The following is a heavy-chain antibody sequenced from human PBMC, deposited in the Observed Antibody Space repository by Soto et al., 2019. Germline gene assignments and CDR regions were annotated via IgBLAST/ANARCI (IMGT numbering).Heavy chain of an antibody. CDR2: ISYDGSNK. CDR1: GFTFSSYG. J-gene: IGHJ4*02. Sequence: QVQLVESGGGVVQPGRSPRLSCAASGFTFSSYGMHWVRQAPGKGLEWVAVISYDGSNKYYADSVKGRFTISRDNSKNTLYLQMNSLRAEDTAVYYCATLRGFDYWGQGTLVTVSS. V-gene: IGHV3-30*03. CDR3: ATLRGFDY.